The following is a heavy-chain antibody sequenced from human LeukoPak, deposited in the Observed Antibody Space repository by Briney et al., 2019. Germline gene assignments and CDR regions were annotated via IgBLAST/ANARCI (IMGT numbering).Heavy chain of an antibody. J-gene: IGHJ5*02. D-gene: IGHD3-22*01. CDR3: ARSSGYMRGWFDP. CDR2: TYYRSKWYN. CDR1: GDSVSSNSAA. V-gene: IGHV6-1*01. Sequence: SQTLSLTCAISGDSVSSNSAAWNWIRQSPWRGLEWLGRTYYRSKWYNDYAVSVKSRITINPDTSKNQFSLQLNSVTPEDTAVYYCARSSGYMRGWFDPWGQGTLVTVSS.